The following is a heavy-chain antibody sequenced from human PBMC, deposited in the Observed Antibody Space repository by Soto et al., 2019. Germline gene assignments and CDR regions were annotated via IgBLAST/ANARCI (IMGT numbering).Heavy chain of an antibody. CDR3: ARGLRDAAFDI. Sequence: QVQLVQSGAELKKPGSSVKVSCKGSGGTFTDYSFSWVRQAPGQGLEWMGRIIPFLDLANYAEELQDRVMIIADKGTSTVYMELSSLRSEDTAVNYCARGLRDAAFDIWGQGTMVTVSS. V-gene: IGHV1-69*02. CDR1: GGTFTDYS. J-gene: IGHJ3*02. CDR2: IIPFLDLA.